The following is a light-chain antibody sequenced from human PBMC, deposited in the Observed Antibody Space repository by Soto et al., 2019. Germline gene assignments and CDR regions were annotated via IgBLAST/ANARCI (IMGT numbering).Light chain of an antibody. CDR3: QSYDNSLSGNVV. CDR1: SSNIGAGYD. CDR2: GNS. J-gene: IGLJ2*01. Sequence: QAVVTQPPSVSGAPGQRVTISCTGSSSNIGAGYDVHWYQQLPGTAPKLLIYGNSNRPSGVPDRFSGSKSGTSGSLAITGLQAEDEADYYCQSYDNSLSGNVVFGGGTKVTVL. V-gene: IGLV1-40*01.